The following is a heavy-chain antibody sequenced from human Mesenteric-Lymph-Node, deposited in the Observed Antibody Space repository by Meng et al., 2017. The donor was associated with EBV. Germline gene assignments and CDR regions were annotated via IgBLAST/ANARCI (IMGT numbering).Heavy chain of an antibody. V-gene: IGHV1-3*01. CDR3: ARDPYSSGWYYFDY. CDR2: INAGNGNT. CDR1: GYTLPGYY. Sequence: VQLGKWLKNPGPPVRVSRKASGYTLPGYYLHWVRQAPGQGLEWMGWINAGNGNTKYSQKFQGRVTITRDTSASTAYMELSSLRSEDTAVYYCARDPYSSGWYYFDYWGQGTLVTVSS. J-gene: IGHJ4*02. D-gene: IGHD6-19*01.